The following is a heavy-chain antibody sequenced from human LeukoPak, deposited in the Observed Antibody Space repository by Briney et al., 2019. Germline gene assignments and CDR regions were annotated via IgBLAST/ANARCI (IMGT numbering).Heavy chain of an antibody. CDR1: GYSISSGYY. J-gene: IGHJ4*02. CDR2: IYHSGST. D-gene: IGHD3-3*01. V-gene: IGHV4-38-2*02. Sequence: SETLSLTCTVSGYSISSGYYWGWIRQPPGKGLEWIGSIYHSGSTNYNPSLKSRVTISVDTSKNQFSLKLTSVTAADTAVYYCARGSRDYDFWSGYSLIDYWGQGTLVTVSS. CDR3: ARGSRDYDFWSGYSLIDY.